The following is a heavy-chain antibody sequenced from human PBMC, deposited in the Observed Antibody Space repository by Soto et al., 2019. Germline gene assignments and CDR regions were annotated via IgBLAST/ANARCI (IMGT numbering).Heavy chain of an antibody. CDR2: ISYDGSNK. Sequence: GGSLRVSCGAAGVKFGDFGVHRVRQAPGKGLEWVAIISYDGSNKYYADSVKGRFTISRDNSKNTLYLQMNSLRAEDTAVYYCARDRRIVVVNEYYFDYWGQGTLVTVSS. CDR3: ARDRRIVVVNEYYFDY. D-gene: IGHD3-22*01. J-gene: IGHJ4*02. CDR1: GVKFGDFG. V-gene: IGHV3-30*03.